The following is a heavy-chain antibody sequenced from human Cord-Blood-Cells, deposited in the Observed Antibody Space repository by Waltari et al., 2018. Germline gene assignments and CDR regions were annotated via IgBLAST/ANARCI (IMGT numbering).Heavy chain of an antibody. V-gene: IGHV4-34*01. Sequence: QVQLQQWGAGLLKPSETLSLTCAVYGGSFSGYYWSWTRQPPGKGLEGNGEINHSGITNYNPSLKSRVTISVDTSKNQFSLKLSSVTAADTAVYYCARNYGSGSPFDYWGQGTLVTVSS. CDR1: GGSFSGYY. CDR2: INHSGIT. D-gene: IGHD3-10*01. J-gene: IGHJ4*02. CDR3: ARNYGSGSPFDY.